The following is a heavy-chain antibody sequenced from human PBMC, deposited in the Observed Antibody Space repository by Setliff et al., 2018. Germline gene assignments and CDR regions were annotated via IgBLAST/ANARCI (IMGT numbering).Heavy chain of an antibody. Sequence: ASVKVSCKASGYTFTGYYMHWVRQAPGQGLEWMWWINPNTGGTNYAQKFQGRVTMTGDTSISTAYMELSRLRSDDTAVYYCARGTSSSSWPEYFQHWGQGTLVTVSS. CDR2: INPNTGGT. CDR1: GYTFTGYY. CDR3: ARGTSSSSWPEYFQH. D-gene: IGHD6-13*01. V-gene: IGHV1-2*02. J-gene: IGHJ1*01.